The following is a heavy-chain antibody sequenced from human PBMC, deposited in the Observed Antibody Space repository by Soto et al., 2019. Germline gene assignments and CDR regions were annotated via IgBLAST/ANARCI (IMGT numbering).Heavy chain of an antibody. CDR2: INSDGSST. V-gene: IGHV3-74*01. CDR1: GFTFSSYW. Sequence: GGSLRLSCAASGFTFSSYWMHWVRQAPGKGLVWVSRINSDGSSTSYADSVKGRFTISRDNAKNTLYLQMNSLRAEDTAVYYCARGRGSGSRSYYMDVWGKGTTVTVSS. CDR3: ARGRGSGSRSYYMDV. J-gene: IGHJ6*03. D-gene: IGHD3-10*01.